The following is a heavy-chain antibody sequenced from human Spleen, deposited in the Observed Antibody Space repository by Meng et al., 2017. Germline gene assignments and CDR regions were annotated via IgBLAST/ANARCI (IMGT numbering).Heavy chain of an antibody. CDR3: ARASTITGRAFDI. V-gene: IGHV4-39*07. CDR2: IYYSGST. CDR1: GGSISSSGYY. D-gene: IGHD5-24*01. J-gene: IGHJ3*02. Sequence: SETLSLTCTVSGGSISSSGYYWGWIRQPPGKGLEWIGSIYYSGSTYYNPSLKSRVTISIDTSKNQFSLKLSSVTAADTAMYYCARASTITGRAFDIWGQGTMVTVSS.